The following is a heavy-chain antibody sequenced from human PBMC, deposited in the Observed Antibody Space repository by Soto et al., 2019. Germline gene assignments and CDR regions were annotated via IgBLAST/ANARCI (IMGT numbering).Heavy chain of an antibody. J-gene: IGHJ6*02. CDR2: ISHDGSSK. V-gene: IGHV3-30*18. CDR1: RFTFSSYG. D-gene: IGHD2-8*02. Sequence: QVQLVESGGGVVQPGRSLRLSCAASRFTFSSYGMHWVRQAPGKGLEWVAAISHDGSSKNYADSVKGRFTISRDKSTTSLYRQVNGLRGEDTAVYLCAKSLVGYVFGVQDCHYGMDVWGQGTTVTVSS. CDR3: AKSLVGYVFGVQDCHYGMDV.